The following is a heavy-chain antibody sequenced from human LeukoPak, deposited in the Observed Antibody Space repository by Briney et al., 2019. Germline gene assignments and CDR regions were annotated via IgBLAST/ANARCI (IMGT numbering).Heavy chain of an antibody. CDR3: VRESGVHSTFDI. CDR2: ISYDGSNK. V-gene: IGHV3-30*03. Sequence: GGSLRLSCAASGFTFSSYGMHWVRQAPGKGLEWVAVISYDGSNKYYADSVKGRFTISRDNSKNTLYLQMNSLRAEDTAVYYCVRESGVHSTFDIWGQGTMVTVSS. CDR1: GFTFSSYG. J-gene: IGHJ3*02. D-gene: IGHD3-10*01.